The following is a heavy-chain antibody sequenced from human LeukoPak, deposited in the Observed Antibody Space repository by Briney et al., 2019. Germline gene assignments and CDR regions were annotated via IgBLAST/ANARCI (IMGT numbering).Heavy chain of an antibody. J-gene: IGHJ3*02. CDR1: GFTFSSYV. CDR3: AKGPSGSYYGFDM. CDR2: ISGSGGST. V-gene: IGHV3-23*01. Sequence: GGSLRLSCAASGFTFSSYVMSCVRQAPGKGLEWVSAISGSGGSTYFPDSVKGRFTISRDNSKNTLHLQMNSLRAEDTALYYCAKGPSGSYYGFDMWGQGTMVTVSS. D-gene: IGHD3-10*01.